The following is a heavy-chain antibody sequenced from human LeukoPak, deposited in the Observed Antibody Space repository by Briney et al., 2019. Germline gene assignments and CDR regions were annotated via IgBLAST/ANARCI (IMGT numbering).Heavy chain of an antibody. CDR1: GGSVNNYY. D-gene: IGHD1-26*01. CDR2: VSNSGSGST. CDR3: ARGNSGRYHSAS. J-gene: IGHJ5*02. V-gene: IGHV4-59*02. Sequence: SETLSLTCTVSGGSVNNYYWNWLRQPPGKGLEWIGYVSNSGSGSTKYNPSLESRVSMSVETSKNQFSLKLSSVTAADTAVYYGARGNSGRYHSASWGQGPQVTVSS.